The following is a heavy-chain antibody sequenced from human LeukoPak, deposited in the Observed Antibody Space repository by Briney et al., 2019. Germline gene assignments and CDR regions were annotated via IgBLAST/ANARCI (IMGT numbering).Heavy chain of an antibody. J-gene: IGHJ5*02. D-gene: IGHD6-19*01. CDR1: GFTFSSYW. V-gene: IGHV3-7*01. CDR2: IKQDGSEK. Sequence: GGSLRLSCAASGFTFSSYWMSWVRQAPGKGLEWVANIKQDGSEKYYVDSVKGRFTISRDNAKNSPYLQMNSLRAEDTAVYYCARDPTPSAVTYSSGWYEPYNWFDPWGQGTLVTVSS. CDR3: ARDPTPSAVTYSSGWYEPYNWFDP.